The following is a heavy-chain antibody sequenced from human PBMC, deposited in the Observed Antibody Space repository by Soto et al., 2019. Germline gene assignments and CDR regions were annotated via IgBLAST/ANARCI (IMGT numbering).Heavy chain of an antibody. CDR2: IKQDGSEK. V-gene: IGHV3-7*05. J-gene: IGHJ4*02. CDR3: AKEKTGTTPFSFDY. Sequence: GGSLRLSCAASGFTFSSYWMNWVRQAPGKGLEWVANIKQDGSEKYYVDSVKGRFTISRDFAKNSLFLQMNSLRAEDTAVYYCAKEKTGTTPFSFDYWGQGTLVTVS. CDR1: GFTFSSYW. D-gene: IGHD1-1*01.